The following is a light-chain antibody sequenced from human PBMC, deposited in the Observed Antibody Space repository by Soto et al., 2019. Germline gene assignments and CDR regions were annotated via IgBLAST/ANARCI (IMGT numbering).Light chain of an antibody. CDR2: GAS. V-gene: IGKV3-20*01. CDR3: QQYGSSPRT. J-gene: IGKJ5*01. Sequence: EIVLTQSPGTLSLSPGERATLSCRASQSVSSSSLAWYQQKPGQAPRLLIYGASSRATGIPGRFSGSGSGRDFTLTISRLEPEDFAVYYCQQYGSSPRTFGQGTRLEIK. CDR1: QSVSSSS.